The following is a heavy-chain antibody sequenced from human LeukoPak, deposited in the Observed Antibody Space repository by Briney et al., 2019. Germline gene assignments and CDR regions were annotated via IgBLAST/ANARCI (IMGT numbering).Heavy chain of an antibody. CDR1: GFTFRGYG. CDR3: AKDLSSAITSALVLDV. Sequence: GGSLRLSCAASGFTFRGYGMHWVRHTPGKGLEWVAGITWNRDNIGYGDSVKGRFTISRDNVKNVLYLQMNSLRPEDTALYYCAKDLSSAITSALVLDVWGQGTTV. D-gene: IGHD3-22*01. J-gene: IGHJ6*02. CDR2: ITWNRDNI. V-gene: IGHV3-9*01.